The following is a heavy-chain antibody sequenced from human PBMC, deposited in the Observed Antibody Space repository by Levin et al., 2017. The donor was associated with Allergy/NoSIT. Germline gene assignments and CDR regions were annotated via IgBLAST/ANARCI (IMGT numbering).Heavy chain of an antibody. CDR3: ARDLPVDTTTGTSYYYYGMDV. Sequence: GGSLRLSCAASGFTFSSYSMNWVRQAPGKGLEWVSSISSSSSYIYYADSVKGRFTISRDNAKNSLYLQMNSLRAEDTAVYYCARDLPVDTTTGTSYYYYGMDVWGQGTTVTVSS. CDR1: GFTFSSYS. V-gene: IGHV3-21*01. D-gene: IGHD1-1*01. CDR2: ISSSSSYI. J-gene: IGHJ6*02.